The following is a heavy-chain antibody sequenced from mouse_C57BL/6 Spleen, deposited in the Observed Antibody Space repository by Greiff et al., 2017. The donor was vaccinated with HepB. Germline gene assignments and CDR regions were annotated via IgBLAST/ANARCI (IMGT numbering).Heavy chain of an antibody. Sequence: LQESGPGILQSSQTLSLTCSFSGFSLSTSGMGVSWIRQPSGKGLEWLAHIYWDDDKRYNPSLKRRLTISKVTSRNQVFLKITRVDTADTAKYYCARRGGYGSSYDFDVWGTGTTVTVSS. CDR2: IYWDDDK. CDR3: ARRGGYGSSYDFDV. V-gene: IGHV8-12*01. J-gene: IGHJ1*03. D-gene: IGHD1-1*01. CDR1: GFSLSTSGMG.